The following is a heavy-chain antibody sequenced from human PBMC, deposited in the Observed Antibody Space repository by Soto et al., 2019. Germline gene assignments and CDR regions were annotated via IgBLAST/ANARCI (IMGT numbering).Heavy chain of an antibody. J-gene: IGHJ1*01. CDR2: IKFDGSEK. CDR1: GFTFSDYW. D-gene: IGHD3-22*01. V-gene: IGHV3-7*03. CDR3: AKDYYDSSGYYPTAEYFQH. Sequence: GSLRLSCEASGFTFSDYWMSWVRQAPGKGPEWVANIKFDGSEKQYVDSVRGRFTISRDNSRNSLFLQMNSLRAGDTAVYYCAKDYYDSSGYYPTAEYFQHWGQGTLVTVS.